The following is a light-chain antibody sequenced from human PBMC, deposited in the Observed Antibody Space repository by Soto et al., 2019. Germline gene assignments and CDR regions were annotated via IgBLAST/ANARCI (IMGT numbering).Light chain of an antibody. J-gene: IGKJ2*01. CDR2: WAS. Sequence: DIVLTQSPDSLAVSLGERATINCKSSQSVFYSSNNKDYLAWYQQKPGRPPNLLIYWASTRESGVPDRFSGSGSVTDFTLTINNLQAEDVAVYYCQQHYSSPSTFGQGTKVEIK. CDR3: QQHYSSPST. V-gene: IGKV4-1*01. CDR1: QSVFYSSNNKDY.